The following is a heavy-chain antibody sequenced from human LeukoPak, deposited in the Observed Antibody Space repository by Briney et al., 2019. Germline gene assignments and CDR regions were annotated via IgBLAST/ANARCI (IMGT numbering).Heavy chain of an antibody. CDR2: IRSKAKNYAT. V-gene: IGHV3-73*01. Sequence: PGGSLRLSCAASGLTFSDSVMHWVRQASGNGLEWVGRIRSKAKNYATTYAASVKGRFTISRDDSKNTAYLHLNSLKSEDTAVYYCTTPKKRANNYGANWFDPWGQGTLVTVSS. J-gene: IGHJ5*02. D-gene: IGHD4/OR15-4a*01. CDR1: GLTFSDSV. CDR3: TTPKKRANNYGANWFDP.